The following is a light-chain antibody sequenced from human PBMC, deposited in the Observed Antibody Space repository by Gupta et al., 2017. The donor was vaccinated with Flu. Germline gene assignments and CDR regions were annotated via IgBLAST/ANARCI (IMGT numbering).Light chain of an antibody. Sequence: QSALTQPPSASGSPGQSVATSCTGTSSDVGANNYVSWYQQHPGRAPKLIIYEVTKRPSGVPDRFSGSKSGNTASLTVSGLQAEDEADYYCCSYTGNNNFYVFGTGTKVTVL. CDR2: EVT. J-gene: IGLJ1*01. CDR1: SSDVGANNY. V-gene: IGLV2-8*01. CDR3: CSYTGNNNFYV.